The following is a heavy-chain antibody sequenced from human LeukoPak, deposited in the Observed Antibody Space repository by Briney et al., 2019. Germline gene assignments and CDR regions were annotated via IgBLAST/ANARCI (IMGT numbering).Heavy chain of an antibody. CDR2: IYYSGST. J-gene: IGHJ6*02. V-gene: IGHV4-59*01. CDR1: GSSISSYY. Sequence: SETLSLTCTVSGSSISSYYWSWIRQPPGKGLEWIGYIYYSGSTNYNPSLKSRVTISVDTSKNQFSLKLSSVTAADTAVYYCARGAIAAAGKFYGMDVWGQGTTVTVSS. CDR3: ARGAIAAAGKFYGMDV. D-gene: IGHD6-13*01.